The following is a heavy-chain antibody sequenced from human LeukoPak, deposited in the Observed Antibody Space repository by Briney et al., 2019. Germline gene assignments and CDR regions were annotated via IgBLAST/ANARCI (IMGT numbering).Heavy chain of an antibody. CDR3: ATDIPRRVRGVVYSSFGMDV. D-gene: IGHD3-10*01. CDR2: FDPEDGET. CDR1: GYTLTDLS. J-gene: IGHJ6*02. V-gene: IGHV1-24*01. Sequence: ASVKVSCKVSGYTLTDLSMHWVRQAPGIGLEWLGGFDPEDGETIYAQKFQGRVTLAEDTSTDTAYMELSSLRSEDTAAYYCATDIPRRVRGVVYSSFGMDVWGQGTTVTVSS.